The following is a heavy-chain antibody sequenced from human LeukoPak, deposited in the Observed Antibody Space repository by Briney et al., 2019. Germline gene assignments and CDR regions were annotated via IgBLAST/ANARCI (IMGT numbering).Heavy chain of an antibody. CDR1: GYTLTELP. CDR3: ATDRPSVGSGSYYPYYYYGMDV. D-gene: IGHD3-10*01. Sequence: ASVKVSCKVSGYTLTELPMHWVRQAPGKGLEWMGGFDPEDGETIYAQKFQGRVTMTEDTSTDTAYMELSSLRSEDTAVYYCATDRPSVGSGSYYPYYYYGMDVWGQGTTVTVSS. V-gene: IGHV1-24*01. CDR2: FDPEDGET. J-gene: IGHJ6*02.